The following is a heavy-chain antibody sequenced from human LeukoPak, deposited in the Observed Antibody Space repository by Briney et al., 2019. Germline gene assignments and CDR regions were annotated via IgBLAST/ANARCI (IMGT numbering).Heavy chain of an antibody. CDR1: GFTFSNFG. Sequence: GGSLRLSCAASGFTFSNFGMHWVRLAPGKGLEWVAVILYHKKNIYYADSVKGRFTIYRDNSKNMLYLQMNSLRVEDTAVYYCAKEPGPGYYFDYCGQGTLVTISS. CDR2: ILYHKKNI. CDR3: AKEPGPGYYFDY. D-gene: IGHD3-10*01. V-gene: IGHV3-30*18. J-gene: IGHJ4*02.